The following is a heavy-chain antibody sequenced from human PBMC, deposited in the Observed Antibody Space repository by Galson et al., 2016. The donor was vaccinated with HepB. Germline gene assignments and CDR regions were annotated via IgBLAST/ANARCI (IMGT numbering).Heavy chain of an antibody. D-gene: IGHD3-22*01. J-gene: IGHJ6*02. Sequence: QSGAEVKKPGESLKISCRGYGYTFTNYWIGWVRQMPGKGPEWMGSIDPGDSHTRYSPPFQGQVTISADKSISTAYLQWSRLKASDSAIYYCARQGAGYYDAGGYRYTMDVWGHGTTVTVSS. V-gene: IGHV5-51*01. CDR1: GYTFTNYW. CDR2: IDPGDSHT. CDR3: ARQGAGYYDAGGYRYTMDV.